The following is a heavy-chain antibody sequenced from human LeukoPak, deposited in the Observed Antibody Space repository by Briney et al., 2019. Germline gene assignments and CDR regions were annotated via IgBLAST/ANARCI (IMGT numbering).Heavy chain of an antibody. D-gene: IGHD3-22*01. V-gene: IGHV4-34*01. Sequence: SETLSLTCAVYGGSFSGYYWSWIRQPPGKGLEWIGEINHSGSINYTPSLKSRVTISVDTSKNQFSLKLSSVTAADTAVYYCARGRRVTMIVVVIAETPHFDYWGQGTLVTVSS. CDR3: ARGRRVTMIVVVIAETPHFDY. CDR2: INHSGSI. CDR1: GGSFSGYY. J-gene: IGHJ4*02.